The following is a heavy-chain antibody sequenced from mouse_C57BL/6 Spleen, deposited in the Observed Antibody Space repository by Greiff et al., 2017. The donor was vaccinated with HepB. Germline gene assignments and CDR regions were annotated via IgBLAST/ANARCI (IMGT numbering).Heavy chain of an antibody. CDR2: ISDGGSYT. J-gene: IGHJ3*01. Sequence: EVNLVESGGGLVKPGGSLKLSCAASGFTFSSYAMSWVRQTPEKRLEWVATISDGGSYTYYPDNVKGRFTISRDNAKNNLYLQMSHLKSEDTAMYYCARPLRGSSFWFAYWGQGTLVTVSA. V-gene: IGHV5-4*03. CDR3: ARPLRGSSFWFAY. CDR1: GFTFSSYA. D-gene: IGHD1-1*01.